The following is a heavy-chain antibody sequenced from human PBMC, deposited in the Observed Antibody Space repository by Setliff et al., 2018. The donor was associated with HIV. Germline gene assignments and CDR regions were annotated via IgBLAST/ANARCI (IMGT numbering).Heavy chain of an antibody. V-gene: IGHV3-23*01. Sequence: PGGSLRLSCAASGFTFSSYTMSWVRQAPGKGLEWVSGISGSGANTYHAGSVKGRFTISRDSSKNTLYMQMNSLRHEDTAVYYGARNGGESMLDYWGQGTLVTVSS. J-gene: IGHJ4*02. CDR1: GFTFSSYT. CDR2: ISGSGANT. CDR3: ARNGGESMLDY. D-gene: IGHD2-8*01.